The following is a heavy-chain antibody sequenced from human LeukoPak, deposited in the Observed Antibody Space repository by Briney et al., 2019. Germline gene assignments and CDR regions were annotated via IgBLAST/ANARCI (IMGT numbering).Heavy chain of an antibody. CDR1: GFTFSSYA. V-gene: IGHV3-7*01. Sequence: PGGSLRLSCAASGFTFSSYAMSWVRQAPGKGLEWVTNIKPDGSEKYYVDSVKGRFTISRDNAKNSLYLQMNSLRAEDTALYYCARDTVGATDYWGRGTLVTVSS. D-gene: IGHD1-26*01. CDR3: ARDTVGATDY. CDR2: IKPDGSEK. J-gene: IGHJ4*02.